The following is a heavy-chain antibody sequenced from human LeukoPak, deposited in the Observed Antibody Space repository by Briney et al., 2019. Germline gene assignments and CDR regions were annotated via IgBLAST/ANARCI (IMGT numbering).Heavy chain of an antibody. Sequence: ASVKVSCKASGYTFTSYGISWVRQAPGQGLEWMGWISAYNGNTNYAQKLQGRVTMTTDTSTSTAYMELRSLRSDDTAVYYCARGPLVRGVISNYYYYYMDVWGKGTTVTVSS. CDR3: ARGPLVRGVISNYYYYYMDV. CDR2: ISAYNGNT. D-gene: IGHD3-10*01. J-gene: IGHJ6*03. CDR1: GYTFTSYG. V-gene: IGHV1-18*01.